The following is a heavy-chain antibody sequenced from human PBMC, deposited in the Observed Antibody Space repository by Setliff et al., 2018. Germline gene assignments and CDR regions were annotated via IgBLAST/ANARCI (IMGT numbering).Heavy chain of an antibody. V-gene: IGHV3-15*01. CDR3: VKDVVGYSSTWPKRDYFDY. Sequence: GGSLRLSCSVSGITFKNAWMTWVRQAPGKGPEWVGRIKSSIEGATSDYGAPAKGRFTISRDDSKSMIYLQMNNLKSEDTGFYYCVKDVVGYSSTWPKRDYFDYWGQGTLVTVSS. CDR2: IKSSIEGATS. D-gene: IGHD6-13*01. CDR1: GITFKNAW. J-gene: IGHJ4*02.